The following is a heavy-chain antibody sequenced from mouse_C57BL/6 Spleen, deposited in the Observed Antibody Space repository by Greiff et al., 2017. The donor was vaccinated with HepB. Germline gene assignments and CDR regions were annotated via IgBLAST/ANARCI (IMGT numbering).Heavy chain of an antibody. CDR3: TTYGNSFAY. Sequence: DVKLQESGEGLVKPGGSLKLSCAASGFTFSSYAMSWVRQTPEKRLEWVAYISSGGDYIYYADTVKGRFTISRDNARNTLYLQMSSLKSEDTAMYYCTTYGNSFAYWGQGTLVTVSA. V-gene: IGHV5-9-1*02. D-gene: IGHD2-1*01. J-gene: IGHJ3*01. CDR2: ISSGGDYI. CDR1: GFTFSSYA.